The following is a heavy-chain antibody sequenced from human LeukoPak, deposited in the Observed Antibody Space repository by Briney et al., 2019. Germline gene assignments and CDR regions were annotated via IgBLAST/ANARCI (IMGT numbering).Heavy chain of an antibody. D-gene: IGHD3-16*01. CDR3: ARNRGADYYYHYMDV. CDR2: ISSSSSTI. Sequence: GGFLRLSCAASGFTLSSYSMNWVRQAPGKGLEWVSYISSSSSTIYYADSVKGRFTISRDNAKNSLYLQMNSLGAEDTAVYYCARNRGADYYYHYMDVWGKGTTVTVSS. J-gene: IGHJ6*03. V-gene: IGHV3-48*04. CDR1: GFTLSSYS.